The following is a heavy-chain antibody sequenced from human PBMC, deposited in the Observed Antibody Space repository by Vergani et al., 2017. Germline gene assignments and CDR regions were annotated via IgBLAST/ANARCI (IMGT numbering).Heavy chain of an antibody. D-gene: IGHD1-1*01. CDR2: IRYDGSNP. V-gene: IGHV3-30*02. CDR3: ATKSCGTPGCQIGYFRE. J-gene: IGHJ1*01. CDR1: GYTFGHFD. Sequence: QEQLLQSGGGVVQPGGSLRLSCIGSGYTFGHFDMHWVRQAPGKGLAWVAFIRYDGSNPQYIDSVKGRFTISRDNSKDTLFLQMNGLRPEDTAVYYCATKSCGTPGCQIGYFREWGQGTLVTVSS.